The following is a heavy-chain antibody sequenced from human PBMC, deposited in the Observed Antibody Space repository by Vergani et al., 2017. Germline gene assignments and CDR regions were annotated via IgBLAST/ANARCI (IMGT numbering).Heavy chain of an antibody. CDR2: INAGNGNT. D-gene: IGHD3-10*01. CDR1: GYTFTSYA. J-gene: IGHJ4*02. CDR3: ARDSSPILLWFGELLSVFDY. Sequence: QVQLVQSGAEVRKPGASVKVSCKASGYTFTSYAMHWVRQAPGQRLEWMGWINAGNGNTKYSQKFQGRVTITRDTSAITAYMELSSLRSEDTAVYYCARDSSPILLWFGELLSVFDYWGQGTLVTVSS. V-gene: IGHV1-3*01.